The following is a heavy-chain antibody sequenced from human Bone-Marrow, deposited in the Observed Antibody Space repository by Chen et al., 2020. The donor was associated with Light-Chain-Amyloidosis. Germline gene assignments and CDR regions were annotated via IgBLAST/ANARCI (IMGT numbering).Heavy chain of an antibody. CDR1: GFTFSSYG. D-gene: IGHD3-10*01. Sequence: QVQLVESGGGVVQPGRSLRLSCAASGFTFSSYGMHWVRQAPGKGLEWVAVIWYDGSNKYYADSVKGRFTISRDNSKNTLYLQMNSLRAEDTAVYYCARDLYYYGSGSYSLGYYYCGMDVWGQGTTVTVSS. V-gene: IGHV3-33*08. CDR3: ARDLYYYGSGSYSLGYYYCGMDV. J-gene: IGHJ6*02. CDR2: IWYDGSNK.